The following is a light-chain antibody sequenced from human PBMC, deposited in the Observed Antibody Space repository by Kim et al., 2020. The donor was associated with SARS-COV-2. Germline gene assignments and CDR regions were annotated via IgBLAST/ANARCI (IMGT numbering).Light chain of an antibody. J-gene: IGLJ3*02. CDR3: NSRDISGDHEV. CDR1: SLRGFY. Sequence: SSELTQDPAASVALGQTVRITCQGDSLRGFYASWYQQKPGQAPLLVIFGGSNRPSGIPGRLSGSTSGNTASLTIIGAQAEDEADYYCNSRDISGDHEVFGGGTKLTVL. CDR2: GGS. V-gene: IGLV3-19*01.